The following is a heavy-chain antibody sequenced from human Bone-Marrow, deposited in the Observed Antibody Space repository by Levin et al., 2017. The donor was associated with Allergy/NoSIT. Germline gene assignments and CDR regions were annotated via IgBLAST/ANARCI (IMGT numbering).Heavy chain of an antibody. J-gene: IGHJ6*02. CDR1: GFTFSSYD. Sequence: LSLTCVASGFTFSSYDMHWVRQVTGKGLEWVSAIGIAGDSHYLGSVKGRFIISRENAKNSLYLQMNSLRAGDTAVYYCARDKYGMDVWGQGTTVIVSS. D-gene: IGHD2-8*01. CDR2: IGIAGDS. CDR3: ARDKYGMDV. V-gene: IGHV3-13*01.